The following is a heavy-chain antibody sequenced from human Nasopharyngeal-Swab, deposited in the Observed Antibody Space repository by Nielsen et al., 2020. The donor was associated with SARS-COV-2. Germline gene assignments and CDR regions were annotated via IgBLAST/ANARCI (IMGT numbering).Heavy chain of an antibody. CDR2: IYPGDSDT. Sequence: GESLKISYKGSGYSFTSYWIGWVRQMPGKGLEWMGIIYPGDSDTRYSPSFQGQVTISADKSISTAYLQWSSLKASDTAMYYCARQMDYYGSGSPPGYWGQGTLVTVSS. CDR3: ARQMDYYGSGSPPGY. J-gene: IGHJ4*02. V-gene: IGHV5-51*01. CDR1: GYSFTSYW. D-gene: IGHD3-10*01.